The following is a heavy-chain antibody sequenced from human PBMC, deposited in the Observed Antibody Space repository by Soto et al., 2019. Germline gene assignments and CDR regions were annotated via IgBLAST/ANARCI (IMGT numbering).Heavy chain of an antibody. V-gene: IGHV3-49*03. Sequence: PGGSLRLSCSASGFTFGGYAMSWFRQAPGKGLEWVGFIRSRAYSRTTEYATSVIGRFTISRDDSSGVAYLQMNSLKTEDTAMYYCSRGTYSVYETSPLFFDYWGLGTLVTVSS. D-gene: IGHD5-12*01. CDR3: SRGTYSVYETSPLFFDY. CDR1: GFTFGGYA. CDR2: IRSRAYSRTT. J-gene: IGHJ4*02.